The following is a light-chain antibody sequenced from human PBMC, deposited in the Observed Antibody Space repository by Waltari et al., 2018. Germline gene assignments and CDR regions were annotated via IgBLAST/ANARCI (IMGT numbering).Light chain of an antibody. J-gene: IGKJ4*01. CDR3: QQYDKTLT. CDR2: DAS. Sequence: DIQMTQSPSSLSASVGDRVTITCQASQDISNYLNWYQQKPGKAPKLLIYDASNLETGVPSMFSGSGSGTDFTFTISSLQPEDIATYYCQQYDKTLTFGGGTKVEIK. V-gene: IGKV1-33*01. CDR1: QDISNY.